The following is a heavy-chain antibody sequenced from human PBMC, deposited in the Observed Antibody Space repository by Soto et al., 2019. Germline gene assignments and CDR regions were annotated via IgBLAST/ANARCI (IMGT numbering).Heavy chain of an antibody. Sequence: EVQLVESGGGLVQPGGSLRLSCAASGLIFSDYHMDWVHQAPGKGLGWVGRIRRKANSYTTEYAASVKGRFTISRDDSKNSLYLQMNSLKSEDTAVYYCAMLGGWSGGSSGMDVWGQGTTVTVSS. CDR2: IRRKANSYTT. D-gene: IGHD6-19*01. CDR1: GLIFSDYH. CDR3: AMLGGWSGGSSGMDV. J-gene: IGHJ6*02. V-gene: IGHV3-72*01.